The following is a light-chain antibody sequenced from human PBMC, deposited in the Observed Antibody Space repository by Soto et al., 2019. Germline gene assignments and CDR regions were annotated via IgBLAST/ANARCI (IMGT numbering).Light chain of an antibody. CDR3: QQYGSSPET. CDR1: QSVSSIY. V-gene: IGKV3-20*01. Sequence: EIVLTQYPGTLSLSPGERATLSCRASQSVSSIYLAWYQQKPGQAPRLLIYGASSRATGIPDRFSGSGSGTDFTLTISRLEPEDFAVYYCQQYGSSPETFGQVTKVDIK. CDR2: GAS. J-gene: IGKJ1*01.